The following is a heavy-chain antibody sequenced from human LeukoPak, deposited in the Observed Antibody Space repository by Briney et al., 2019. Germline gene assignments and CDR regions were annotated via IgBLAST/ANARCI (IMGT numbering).Heavy chain of an antibody. CDR3: ARLSSWGLGDYYRAYDS. J-gene: IGHJ3*02. D-gene: IGHD1-26*01. V-gene: IGHV5-51*01. CDR1: GYSFTIYW. CDR2: INPGDSDT. Sequence: GESLKISCQGSGYSFTIYWIGWVRQMPGKGLEWIGIINPGDSDTRYRPSFQGQVNISADKSISNAYLQWSSLKASDTAMYYCARLSSWGLGDYYRAYDSWGQGTMVTVSS.